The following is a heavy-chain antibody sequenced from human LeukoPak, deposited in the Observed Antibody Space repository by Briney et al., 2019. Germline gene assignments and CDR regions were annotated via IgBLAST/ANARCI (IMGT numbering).Heavy chain of an antibody. D-gene: IGHD5-24*01. CDR3: ARDLGDGYKN. J-gene: IGHJ4*02. CDR2: INHSGST. Sequence: SETLSLTCAVYGGSFSGYYWSWIRQPPGKGLEWIGEINHSGSTNYNPSLKSRVTISVDTSKNQFSLKLSSVTAADTAVYYCARDLGDGYKNWGQGTLVTVSS. CDR1: GGSFSGYY. V-gene: IGHV4-34*01.